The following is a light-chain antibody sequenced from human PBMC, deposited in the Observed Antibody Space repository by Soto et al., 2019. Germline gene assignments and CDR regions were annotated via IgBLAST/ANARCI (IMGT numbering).Light chain of an antibody. CDR1: SSDVGSYNL. CDR2: EVS. J-gene: IGLJ2*01. V-gene: IGLV2-23*02. CDR3: CSYAGSSTHVV. Sequence: QSVLTQPASVSGSPGQSITISCTGTSSDVGSYNLVSWYQQHPGKAPKLMIYEVSKRPSGVSNRFSGSKSGNTASLTISGLQAGDEADYYCCSYAGSSTHVVFGGGTKLTVL.